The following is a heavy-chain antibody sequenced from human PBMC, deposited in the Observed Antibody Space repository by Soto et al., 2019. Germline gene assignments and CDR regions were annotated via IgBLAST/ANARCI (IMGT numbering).Heavy chain of an antibody. Sequence: QLQLQESGPGLVKPSETLSLTCTVSGGSISSYYWSWIRQPPGKGLEWIGYIYYSGSTNYNPSLKSRVTISVDTSKNQFSLKLSSVTAADTAVYYCARADSSSWEFDYWGQGTLVTVSS. D-gene: IGHD6-13*01. CDR3: ARADSSSWEFDY. V-gene: IGHV4-59*01. CDR2: IYYSGST. CDR1: GGSISSYY. J-gene: IGHJ4*02.